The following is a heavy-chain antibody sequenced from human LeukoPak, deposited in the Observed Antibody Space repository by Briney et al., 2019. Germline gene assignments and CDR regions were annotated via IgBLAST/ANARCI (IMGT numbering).Heavy chain of an antibody. V-gene: IGHV3-11*01. CDR1: GFTFSDYY. J-gene: IGHJ5*02. Sequence: GGSLRLSCAASGFTFSDYYMSWNRQAPGKGLEWVSFISGSGTTIYYADSVKGRFTISRDNAKNSLYLQMNSLGAGDTAVYYCAGVGVNNWFDPWGQGTLVTVSS. D-gene: IGHD3-10*01. CDR3: AGVGVNNWFDP. CDR2: ISGSGTTI.